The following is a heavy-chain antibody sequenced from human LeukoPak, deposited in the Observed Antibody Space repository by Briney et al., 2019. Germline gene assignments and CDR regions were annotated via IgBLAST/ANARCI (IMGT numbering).Heavy chain of an antibody. D-gene: IGHD6-19*01. Sequence: GGSLRLSCAASGFTFSSYAMHWVRQAPGKGLEWVAVISYDGSNKYYADSVKGRFTISRDNSKNTLYLQMNTLRPDDTAVYYCAKDVVGQQWPENCWGQGTLVTVSS. J-gene: IGHJ4*02. V-gene: IGHV3-30*04. CDR3: AKDVVGQQWPENC. CDR1: GFTFSSYA. CDR2: ISYDGSNK.